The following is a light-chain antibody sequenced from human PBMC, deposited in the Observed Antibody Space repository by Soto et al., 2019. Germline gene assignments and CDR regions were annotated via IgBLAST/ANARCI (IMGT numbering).Light chain of an antibody. J-gene: IGKJ1*01. CDR3: QQHNSSPST. CDR2: AAS. V-gene: IGKV1-9*01. Sequence: IQLTQSPSSLSASVGDRVTITCRASQGISSYLAWYQQKPGKAPKLLIYAASTLPSGVPSRFSGSGSGTDFTLTISRLQPEDFATYYCQQHNSSPSTFGQGTKVEIK. CDR1: QGISSY.